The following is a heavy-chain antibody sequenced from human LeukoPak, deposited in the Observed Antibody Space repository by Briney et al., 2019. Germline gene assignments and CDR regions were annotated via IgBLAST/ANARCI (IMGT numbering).Heavy chain of an antibody. Sequence: GSSVKVSCKASGGTFSSYAISWVRQAPGQGLEWMGGIIPIFGTANYAQKFQGRVTITADESTSTAYMELSSLRSEDTAVYYCARWRGSGSNYNEFPYYYYYYGMDVWGQGTTVTVSS. CDR1: GGTFSSYA. J-gene: IGHJ6*02. V-gene: IGHV1-69*01. CDR2: IIPIFGTA. D-gene: IGHD3-10*01. CDR3: ARWRGSGSNYNEFPYYYYYYGMDV.